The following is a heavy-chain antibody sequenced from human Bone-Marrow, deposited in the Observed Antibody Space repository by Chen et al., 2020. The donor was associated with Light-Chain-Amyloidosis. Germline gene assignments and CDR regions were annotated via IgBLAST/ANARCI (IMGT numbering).Heavy chain of an antibody. CDR2: TWGDESYK. CDR1: GITFNNYA. J-gene: IGHJ4*02. V-gene: IGHV3-33*01. CDR3: AGELIISGTVAFDY. D-gene: IGHD5-12*01. Sequence: QVQLVESGGGVVQPGRSLRLSCAASGITFNNYAMHWVRQAPGKGLEWVAGTWGDESYKYYSDTVKGRFTISRDSSKNTLYLQINSLTAEDTAVYYCAGELIISGTVAFDYWGQGTLVTVSS.